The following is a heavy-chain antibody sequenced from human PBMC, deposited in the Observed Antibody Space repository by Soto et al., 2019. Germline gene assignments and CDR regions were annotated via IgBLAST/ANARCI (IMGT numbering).Heavy chain of an antibody. D-gene: IGHD6-25*01. CDR2: IYWDDDK. Sequence: SGPTLVNPTQTLTLTCTFSGFSLITIGLGVGWIRQPPGKALEWLALIYWDDDKRYSPSLKSRLTITKDTSKNQVVLTMTNMDPVDTATYYCALSSGFYYGMDVWGQGTTVTVSS. J-gene: IGHJ6*02. CDR1: GFSLITIGLG. V-gene: IGHV2-5*02. CDR3: ALSSGFYYGMDV.